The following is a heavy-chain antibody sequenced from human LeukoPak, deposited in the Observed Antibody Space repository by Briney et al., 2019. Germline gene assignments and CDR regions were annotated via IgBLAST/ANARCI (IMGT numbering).Heavy chain of an antibody. D-gene: IGHD1-26*01. J-gene: IGHJ4*02. V-gene: IGHV1-2*02. CDR1: GYTFTGYY. CDR3: ARGSIVGATFDYFDY. CDR2: INPNSGGT. Sequence: ASVKVSCKASGYTFTGYYMHWVRQAPGQGLEWMGWINPNSGGTNYAQKFQGRVTMTSDTSISTAYMELSRLRSDDTAVYYCARGSIVGATFDYFDYWGQGTLVTVSS.